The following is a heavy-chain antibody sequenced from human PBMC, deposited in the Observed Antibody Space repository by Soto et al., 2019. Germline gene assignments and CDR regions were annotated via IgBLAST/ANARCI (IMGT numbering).Heavy chain of an antibody. Sequence: EVQLVESGGGLVQPGGSLRLSCAASGFTVSSNYMSWVRQAPGKGLEWVSVIYTSGNTYYADSVKGRFTISRDNSKNTLYLTMNRLRAEDTAVYYCARGVGYYGSGSYFDYWGQGTLVTVSS. J-gene: IGHJ4*02. CDR1: GFTVSSNY. V-gene: IGHV3-66*01. D-gene: IGHD3-10*01. CDR3: ARGVGYYGSGSYFDY. CDR2: IYTSGNT.